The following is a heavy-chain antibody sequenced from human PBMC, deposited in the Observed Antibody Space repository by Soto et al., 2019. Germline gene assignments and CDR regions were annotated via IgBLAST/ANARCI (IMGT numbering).Heavy chain of an antibody. CDR3: AKDRLPTSGQRFYFDS. CDR1: GFAFSTYA. V-gene: IGHV3-23*01. Sequence: DVNLLQSGGGSAQPGGSLRLSCATSGFAFSTYAMTWVRQVPGRGLEWVSTILPDETGFYTVSVKGRFTISRANFRGILYLQMNDLWVEDAAIYFCAKDRLPTSGQRFYFDSWGQGSLVTVSS. CDR2: ILPDETG. D-gene: IGHD2-15*01. J-gene: IGHJ4*02.